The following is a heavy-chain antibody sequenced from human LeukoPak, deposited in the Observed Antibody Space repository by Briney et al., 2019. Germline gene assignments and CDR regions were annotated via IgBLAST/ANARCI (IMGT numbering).Heavy chain of an antibody. Sequence: SETLSLTCTVSGGSISSSSYYWGWIRQPPGKGQEWIGSIYYSGSTYYNPSLKSRVTISVDTSKNQFSLKLSSVTAADTAVYYCARLYGDYVVDYWGQGTLVTVSS. CDR2: IYYSGST. D-gene: IGHD4-17*01. CDR1: GGSISSSSYY. CDR3: ARLYGDYVVDY. V-gene: IGHV4-39*01. J-gene: IGHJ4*02.